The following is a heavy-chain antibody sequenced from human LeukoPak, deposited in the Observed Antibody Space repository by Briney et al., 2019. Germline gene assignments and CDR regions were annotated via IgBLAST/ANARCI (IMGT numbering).Heavy chain of an antibody. V-gene: IGHV4-61*02. D-gene: IGHD2-8*01. CDR2: IYTSGST. Sequence: SQTLSLTCTASGGSISSGSYYWSWIRQPAGKGLEWIGRIYTSGSTNYNPSLKSRVTVSVDTSKNQFSLRLSSVTAADTAVYYCARYIYGVWHFDYWGQGTLVTVSS. CDR1: GGSISSGSYY. CDR3: ARYIYGVWHFDY. J-gene: IGHJ4*02.